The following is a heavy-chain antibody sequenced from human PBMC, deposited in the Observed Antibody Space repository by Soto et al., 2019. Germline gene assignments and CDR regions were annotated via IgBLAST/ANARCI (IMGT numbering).Heavy chain of an antibody. CDR1: GASITGDGYY. J-gene: IGHJ4*02. CDR2: IYYSGGT. D-gene: IGHD3-10*01. CDR3: ARTVGSGSPDFDY. V-gene: IGHV4-31*03. Sequence: SELLFLLCTFSGASITGDGYYCSWIRHLLGKGLEWIRHIYYSGGTYYNLSFGSRLSISVDTSKNQFSLKLTAVTAADTAVYYCARTVGSGSPDFDYWGQGTLVTVSS.